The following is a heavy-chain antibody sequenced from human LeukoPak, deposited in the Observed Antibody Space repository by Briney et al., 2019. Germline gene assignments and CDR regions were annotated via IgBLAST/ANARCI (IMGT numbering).Heavy chain of an antibody. CDR3: ARDGRIAVAAGDAFDI. V-gene: IGHV1-18*01. CDR2: ISAYNGNT. Sequence: GASVKVSCKASGYTFTSYGISWVRQAPGQGLEWMGWISAYNGNTNYAQKLQGRVTMTTDTSTSTAYMELRSLRSDDTAVYYCARDGRIAVAAGDAFDIWGQGTMVTVSS. D-gene: IGHD6-19*01. CDR1: GYTFTSYG. J-gene: IGHJ3*02.